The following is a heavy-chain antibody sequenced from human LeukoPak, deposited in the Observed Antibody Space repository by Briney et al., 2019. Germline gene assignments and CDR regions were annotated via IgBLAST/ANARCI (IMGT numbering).Heavy chain of an antibody. V-gene: IGHV4-4*07. D-gene: IGHD3-10*01. CDR2: IYTSGST. CDR1: GGSISSYY. Sequence: PSETLSLTCTVSGGSISSYYWSWIRQPAGKGLEWIGRIYTSGSTNYNPSLKSRVTISVDKSKNQFSPKLSSVTAADTAVYYCARDLYTSGSSHYYYYMAAWGNGTTVTVSS. J-gene: IGHJ6*03. CDR3: ARDLYTSGSSHYYYYMAA.